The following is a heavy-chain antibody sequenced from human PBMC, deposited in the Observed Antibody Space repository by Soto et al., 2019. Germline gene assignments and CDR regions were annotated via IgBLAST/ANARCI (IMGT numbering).Heavy chain of an antibody. J-gene: IGHJ4*02. Sequence: QVQLQQWGAGLLKPSETLSLTCAVYGGSFRGYSWSWFGQPPGRGREGMGEINHSGSTNYNPSLKSRVTISVDTSKNQFSLKLSSVTAADTAVYYCAREIRGLIHRDRIPPGFDYWGQGTLVTVSS. CDR2: INHSGST. CDR3: AREIRGLIHRDRIPPGFDY. V-gene: IGHV4-34*01. D-gene: IGHD2-2*01. CDR1: GGSFRGYS.